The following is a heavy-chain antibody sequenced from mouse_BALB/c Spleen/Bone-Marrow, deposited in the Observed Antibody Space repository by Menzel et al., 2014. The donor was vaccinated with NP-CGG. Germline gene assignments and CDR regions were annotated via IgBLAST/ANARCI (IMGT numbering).Heavy chain of an antibody. CDR2: IYPGDGDT. CDR1: GYTFSNYW. Sequence: QVQLKESGAELVRPVSSVKISCKASGYTFSNYWMNWMKQRPGQGLEWIGQIYPGDGDTNYIGKFTGKATLTADKSSSTAYMQLSSLTSEDSAVYFCASRGDYSYAMDYWGQGTSVTVSS. V-gene: IGHV1-80*01. CDR3: ASRGDYSYAMDY. D-gene: IGHD1-1*01. J-gene: IGHJ4*01.